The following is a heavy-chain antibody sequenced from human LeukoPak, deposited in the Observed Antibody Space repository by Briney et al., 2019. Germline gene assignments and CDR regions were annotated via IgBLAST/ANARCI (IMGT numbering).Heavy chain of an antibody. CDR1: GGSISSYY. D-gene: IGHD1-1*01. CDR3: ARDGNVYYYYYYGMDV. CDR2: IYTSGST. V-gene: IGHV4-4*07. Sequence: SETLSLNCTVSGGSISSYYWSWIRQPAGKVLEWIGRIYTSGSTNYNPSLKSRVTMSVDTSKNQFSLKLSSVTAADTAVYYCARDGNVYYYYYYGMDVWGQGTTVTVSS. J-gene: IGHJ6*02.